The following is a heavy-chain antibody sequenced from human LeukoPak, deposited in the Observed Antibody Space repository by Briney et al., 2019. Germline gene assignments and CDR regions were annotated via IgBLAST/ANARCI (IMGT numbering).Heavy chain of an antibody. V-gene: IGHV1-2*02. J-gene: IGHJ4*02. CDR3: ATARTSGNFPYYLDY. Sequence: ASVKVSCKASGYTFTAHYIHWVRQAPGQGLEWMGWFHPISGDTNYAQRFQGRVTMTRDTSITTAYMDLSRLASDDTAVYYCATARTSGNFPYYLDYWGQGTMVTVSS. D-gene: IGHD1-1*01. CDR1: GYTFTAHY. CDR2: FHPISGDT.